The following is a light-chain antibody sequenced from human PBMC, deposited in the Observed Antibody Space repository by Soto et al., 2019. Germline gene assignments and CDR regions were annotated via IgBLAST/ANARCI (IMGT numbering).Light chain of an antibody. CDR1: QSVTIN. CDR2: GAS. J-gene: IGKJ2*01. Sequence: EIVMTQSPATLSVPPGERATLSCRASQSVTINLAWYQQKAGQAPRLLIYGASARATGIPARFSGSGSETEFTLTISSLQSEDFAVYYCQQYNNWPSMYTFGQGTKLEFK. V-gene: IGKV3-15*01. CDR3: QQYNNWPSMYT.